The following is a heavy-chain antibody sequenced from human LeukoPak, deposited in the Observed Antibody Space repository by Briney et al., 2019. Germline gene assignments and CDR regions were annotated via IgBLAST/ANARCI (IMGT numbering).Heavy chain of an antibody. V-gene: IGHV1-18*01. D-gene: IGHD3-3*01. J-gene: IGHJ6*02. CDR1: GYTFTSYG. Sequence: GASVKVSCMASGYTFTSYGISWVRQAPGQGLEWMGWISAYNGNTNYAQKLQGRVTMTTDTSTSTAYMELRSLRSDDTAVYYCARPGSSGDFWSGSDVLNYYYYYGMDVWGQGTTVTASS. CDR3: ARPGSSGDFWSGSDVLNYYYYYGMDV. CDR2: ISAYNGNT.